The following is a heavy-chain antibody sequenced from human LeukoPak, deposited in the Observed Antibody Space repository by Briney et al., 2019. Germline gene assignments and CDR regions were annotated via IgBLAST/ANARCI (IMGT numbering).Heavy chain of an antibody. V-gene: IGHV3-20*04. CDR2: IKWDGGRT. D-gene: IGHD3-10*01. CDR1: GFTFDDHG. J-gene: IGHJ4*02. Sequence: GGSLRLSCAASGFTFDDHGMSWVRQAPGKGLEWVSGIKWDGGRTGYADSVKGRFTISRDNSKNTLYLQMNSLRAEDTAVYYCAKAASYYGSGSYYYDYWGQGTLVTVSS. CDR3: AKAASYYGSGSYYYDY.